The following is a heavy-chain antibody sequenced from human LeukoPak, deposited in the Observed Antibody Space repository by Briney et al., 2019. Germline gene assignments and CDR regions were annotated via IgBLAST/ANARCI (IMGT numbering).Heavy chain of an antibody. CDR2: IHYSEST. CDR3: ARARWGVVPAASPFQH. CDR1: GGSISSSSYF. D-gene: IGHD2-2*01. Sequence: SETLSLTCTVSGGSISSSSYFWDWIRQPPGKGLEWIGSIHYSESTYYNPSLKSRVTISVDTSKNQFSLKLTSVTAADTAVYYCARARWGVVPAASPFQHWGQGTLVTVSS. J-gene: IGHJ1*01. V-gene: IGHV4-39*07.